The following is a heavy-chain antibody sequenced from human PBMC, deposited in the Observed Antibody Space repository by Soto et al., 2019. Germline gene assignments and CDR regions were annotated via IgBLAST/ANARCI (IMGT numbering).Heavy chain of an antibody. CDR3: ARHDYYDSSGFYQGGY. V-gene: IGHV4-59*08. J-gene: IGHJ4*02. CDR2: IYYSGST. Sequence: QVQLQESGPGLVEPSETLSLTCTVSGGSISSYYWSWIRQPPGKGLEWIGYIYYSGSTNYNPSLKSRVTMSVHTSKNQFSLKLSSVTAADTAVYYCARHDYYDSSGFYQGGYWGQGVLVTVSS. D-gene: IGHD3-22*01. CDR1: GGSISSYY.